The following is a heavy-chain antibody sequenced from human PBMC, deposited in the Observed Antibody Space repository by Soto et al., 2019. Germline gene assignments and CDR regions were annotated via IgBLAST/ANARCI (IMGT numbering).Heavy chain of an antibody. D-gene: IGHD3-22*01. CDR2: IYPGDSDT. V-gene: IGHV5-51*01. CDR3: ARQVVTVSHYYYMDV. CDR1: GYSFTSYW. Sequence: GESLKISCKGSGYSFTSYWIGWVRQMPGKGLEWMGIIYPGDSDTRYSPSFQGQVTISADKSISTAYLQWSSLKASDTAMYYCARQVVTVSHYYYMDVWGKGTTVTVSS. J-gene: IGHJ6*03.